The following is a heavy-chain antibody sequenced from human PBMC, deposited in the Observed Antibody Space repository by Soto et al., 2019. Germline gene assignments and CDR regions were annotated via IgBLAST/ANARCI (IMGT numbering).Heavy chain of an antibody. V-gene: IGHV1-8*01. D-gene: IGHD3-3*01. CDR1: GYTFTSYD. Sequence: QVQLVQSGAEVKKPGASVKVSCKASGYTFTSYDINWVRQATGQGLEWMGWMNPNSGNTGYAQKFQGRVTMTRNTSISTAYMERSSLRSEETAVYYCASPARNYDFWSGYSFDIWGQGTIVTVSS. CDR3: ASPARNYDFWSGYSFDI. J-gene: IGHJ3*02. CDR2: MNPNSGNT.